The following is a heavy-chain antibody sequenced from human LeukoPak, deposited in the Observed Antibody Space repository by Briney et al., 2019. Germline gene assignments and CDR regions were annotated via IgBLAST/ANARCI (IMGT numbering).Heavy chain of an antibody. Sequence: SETLSLTCTVSGGSISSDYWSWIRQPPGKGLEWIGYIYSSGSTNYNPSLKSRVTISVDTSKNQFSLKLSSVTAADTAVYHCARRIVSTGRFDPWGQGTLVTVFS. CDR2: IYSSGST. CDR3: ARRIVSTGRFDP. J-gene: IGHJ5*02. CDR1: GGSISSDY. V-gene: IGHV4-4*09. D-gene: IGHD5/OR15-5a*01.